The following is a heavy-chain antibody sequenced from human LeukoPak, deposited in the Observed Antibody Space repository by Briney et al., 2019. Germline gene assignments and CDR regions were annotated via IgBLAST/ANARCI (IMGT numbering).Heavy chain of an antibody. V-gene: IGHV3-48*04. J-gene: IGHJ4*02. CDR3: ARDRSGSYYYDSSGYYRALEGLDY. CDR1: GFTFSSYS. CDR2: ISSSSSTI. D-gene: IGHD3-22*01. Sequence: GGSLRLSCAASGFTFSSYSMNWVRQAPGKGLEWVSHISSSSSTIYYADSVKGRFTISRDNAKNSLYLQMNSLRAEDTAVYYCARDRSGSYYYDSSGYYRALEGLDYWGQGTLVTVSS.